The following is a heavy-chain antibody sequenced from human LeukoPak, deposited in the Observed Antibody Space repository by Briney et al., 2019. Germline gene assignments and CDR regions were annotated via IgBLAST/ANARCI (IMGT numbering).Heavy chain of an antibody. CDR2: IYYTGAT. V-gene: IGHV4-59*08. Sequence: SETLSLTCTVSGGSISSYYWTWIRQPPGKGLEWIGYIYYTGATSYNPSLNSRVTISVDTSKNQFSLKLTSVTAADTAVYYCAKYGSSGWVIDYWGQGTLVTVSS. J-gene: IGHJ4*02. D-gene: IGHD6-19*01. CDR3: AKYGSSGWVIDY. CDR1: GGSISSYY.